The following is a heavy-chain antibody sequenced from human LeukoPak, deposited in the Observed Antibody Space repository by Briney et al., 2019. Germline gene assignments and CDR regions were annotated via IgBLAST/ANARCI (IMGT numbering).Heavy chain of an antibody. J-gene: IGHJ6*03. CDR3: ARHTYGYSFYYYMDV. V-gene: IGHV3-11*01. CDR1: GFTFSDYY. D-gene: IGHD5-18*01. CDR2: ISTSGSTI. Sequence: PGGSLRLSCAASGFTFSDYYMSWIPQAPGKGLEWVSYISTSGSTIYYADSVKRRFTISRDNAKNSLDLQMNILRAEHTAVYYCARHTYGYSFYYYMDVWGKGTTVTIS.